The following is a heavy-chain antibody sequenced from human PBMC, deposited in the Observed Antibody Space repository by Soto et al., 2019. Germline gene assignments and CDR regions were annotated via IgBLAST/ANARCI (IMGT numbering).Heavy chain of an antibody. Sequence: GGSLRLSCATSGLTFSNYAMSWVRQAPGGGLEWVPSMSGSSSTTYYADSVRGRFTISRDRSKNTLYLQMSSLRAEDTALYYCAKNQERELPRVIDFWGQGTLVTVSS. J-gene: IGHJ4*02. CDR1: GLTFSNYA. V-gene: IGHV3-23*01. D-gene: IGHD1-7*01. CDR3: AKNQERELPRVIDF. CDR2: MSGSSSTT.